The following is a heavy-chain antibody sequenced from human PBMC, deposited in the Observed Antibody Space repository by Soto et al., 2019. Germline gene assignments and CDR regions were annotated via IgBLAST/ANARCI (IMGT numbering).Heavy chain of an antibody. D-gene: IGHD6-13*01. CDR3: AKEAGTIYFDY. CDR1: GFTFHGYT. Sequence: GGSLRLSCAASGFTFHGYTMHWVQQAPGKGLEWVSLINWDGTNKYYADSVKGRFTISRDNGKNSLYLQMNSLRTEDTALYYCAKEAGTIYFDYWGQGALVTVSS. V-gene: IGHV3-43*01. J-gene: IGHJ4*02. CDR2: INWDGTNK.